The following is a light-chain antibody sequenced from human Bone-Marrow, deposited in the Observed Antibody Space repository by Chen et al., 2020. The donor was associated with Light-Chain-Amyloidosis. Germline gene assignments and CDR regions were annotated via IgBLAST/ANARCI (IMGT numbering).Light chain of an antibody. CDR1: QNINSN. V-gene: IGKV3-15*01. CDR2: GAS. CDR3: QQYKLWYT. Sequence: DIVMTQSPATLSVSPGERATLSCRASQNINSNLAWYQQKPGQAPRLLIYGASTRDTGIPARFSGSGSGTEFTLTISSLQSEDFAVYYCQQYKLWYTFGQGTKLEIK. J-gene: IGKJ2*01.